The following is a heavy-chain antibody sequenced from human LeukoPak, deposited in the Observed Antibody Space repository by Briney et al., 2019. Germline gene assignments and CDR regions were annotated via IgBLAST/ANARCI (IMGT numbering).Heavy chain of an antibody. CDR3: ARGGAYYYDSSGYSGFDY. Sequence: PSETLSLTCAVYGGSLSGYYWSWIRQPPGKGLEWIGYIYNSGSTYYNPSLKSRVTISVDTSKNQFSLKLSSVTAADTAVYYCARGGAYYYDSSGYSGFDYWGQGTLVTVSS. CDR1: GGSLSGYY. CDR2: IYNSGST. J-gene: IGHJ4*02. V-gene: IGHV4-30-4*01. D-gene: IGHD3-22*01.